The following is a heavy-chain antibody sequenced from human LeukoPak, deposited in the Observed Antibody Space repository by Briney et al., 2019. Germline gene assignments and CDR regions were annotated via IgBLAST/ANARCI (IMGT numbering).Heavy chain of an antibody. V-gene: IGHV3-33*08. D-gene: IGHD3-10*01. J-gene: IGHJ4*02. CDR1: GFTFSSYA. Sequence: GGSLRLSCAASGFTFSSYAMHWVRQAPGKGLEWVAIIYFDGSNQYYAESVKGRFTISRDNSKSTLYLQMNSLRAEDTALYYCARDRDSGGRQGYYSDYWGQGTLVTVSS. CDR3: ARDRDSGGRQGYYSDY. CDR2: IYFDGSNQ.